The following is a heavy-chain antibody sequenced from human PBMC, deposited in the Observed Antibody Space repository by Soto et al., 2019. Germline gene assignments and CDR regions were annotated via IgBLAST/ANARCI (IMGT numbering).Heavy chain of an antibody. Sequence: SETLSLTCAVSGGSISSGGYSWSWIRQPPGKGLEWTGYIYHSGSTYYNPSLKSRVTISVDRSKNQFSLKLSSVTAADTAVYYCARGGAGEYYGSGSYVYWGQGTLVTVSS. J-gene: IGHJ4*02. CDR1: GGSISSGGYS. CDR3: ARGGAGEYYGSGSYVY. D-gene: IGHD3-10*01. CDR2: IYHSGST. V-gene: IGHV4-30-2*01.